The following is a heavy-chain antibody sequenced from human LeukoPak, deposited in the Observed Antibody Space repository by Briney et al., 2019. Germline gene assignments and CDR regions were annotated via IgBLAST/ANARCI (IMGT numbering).Heavy chain of an antibody. Sequence: SVKVSCKASGGTFSSYAISWVRQAPEQGLEWMGGIIPIFGTANYAQKFQGRVTITADESTSTAYMELSSLRSEDTAVYYCARVMYSYGSGYYFDYWGQGTLVTVSS. CDR2: IIPIFGTA. V-gene: IGHV1-69*13. D-gene: IGHD5-18*01. CDR3: ARVMYSYGSGYYFDY. J-gene: IGHJ4*02. CDR1: GGTFSSYA.